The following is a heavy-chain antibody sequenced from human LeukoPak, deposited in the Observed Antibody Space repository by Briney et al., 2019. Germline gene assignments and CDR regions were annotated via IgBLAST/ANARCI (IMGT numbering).Heavy chain of an antibody. CDR2: IFHGGNT. CDR3: ARGTIVVVVAATRGGFDP. Sequence: GTLSLTCAVSGGSISSNTWWSWVRQPPGKGLEWIGEIFHGGNTNYNPFLMSRVTVLVDKSKNQFSLRLNSVTAADTAVYYCARGTIVVVVAATRGGFDPWGQGTLVTVSS. J-gene: IGHJ5*02. V-gene: IGHV4-4*02. CDR1: GGSISSNTW. D-gene: IGHD2-15*01.